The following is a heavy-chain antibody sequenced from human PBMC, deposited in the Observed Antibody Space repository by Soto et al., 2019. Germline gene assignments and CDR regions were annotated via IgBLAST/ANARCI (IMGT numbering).Heavy chain of an antibody. V-gene: IGHV4-34*01. CDR1: GGSFSGYY. J-gene: IGHJ5*02. D-gene: IGHD6-13*01. CDR3: AYGDQRVAAAGTREVGWFDP. CDR2: INHSGST. Sequence: SETLSLTCAVYGGSFSGYYWSWIRQPPGKGLEWIGEINHSGSTNYNPSLKSRVTISVDTSKNQFSLKLSSVTAADTAVYYCAYGDQRVAAAGTREVGWFDPWGQGTLVTVSS.